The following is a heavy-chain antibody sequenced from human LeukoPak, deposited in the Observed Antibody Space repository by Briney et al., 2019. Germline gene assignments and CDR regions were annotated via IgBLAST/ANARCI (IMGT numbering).Heavy chain of an antibody. CDR1: GFTFINHG. V-gene: IGHV3-30*02. CDR3: AKKMGFGELRSYAFDI. J-gene: IGHJ3*02. D-gene: IGHD3-10*01. CDR2: IRYDGSKE. Sequence: GGSLRLSCAASGFTFINHGMHWVRQAPGKGLQWVTFIRYDGSKEYYIDSVKGGFTISRDNSKDTHYLLMNSLRVEDTAVYYCAKKMGFGELRSYAFDIWGQGTMVIVSS.